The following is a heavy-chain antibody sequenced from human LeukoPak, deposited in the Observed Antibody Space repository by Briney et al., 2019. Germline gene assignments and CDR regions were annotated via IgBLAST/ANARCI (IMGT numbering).Heavy chain of an antibody. CDR2: ISGRSSSA. CDR3: AKDPLEVAGTIYFDN. J-gene: IGHJ4*02. Sequence: GGSLRLSCAASGFTISDYNIYWVRQAPGKGLEWVSYISGRSSSAYHADSVKGRFTISRDSAKNSLYLQMNSLRAEDTAVYYCAKDPLEVAGTIYFDNWGQGTLVTVSS. CDR1: GFTISDYN. V-gene: IGHV3-48*01. D-gene: IGHD6-19*01.